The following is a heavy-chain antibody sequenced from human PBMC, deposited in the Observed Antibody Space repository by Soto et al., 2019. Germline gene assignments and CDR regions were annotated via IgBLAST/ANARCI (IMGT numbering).Heavy chain of an antibody. CDR1: GFTFSSYA. Sequence: EVQLLESGGGLVQPGGSLRLSCAASGFTFSSYALNWVRQAPGKGLEWVSTISGSGGDTYYADSVKGRFTISRDNSKYTLSLQRDSLRDEDTAVYYCAKGGRSSSGLDFDYWGQGTLVTVSS. J-gene: IGHJ4*02. CDR3: AKGGRSSSGLDFDY. CDR2: ISGSGGDT. D-gene: IGHD6-6*01. V-gene: IGHV3-23*01.